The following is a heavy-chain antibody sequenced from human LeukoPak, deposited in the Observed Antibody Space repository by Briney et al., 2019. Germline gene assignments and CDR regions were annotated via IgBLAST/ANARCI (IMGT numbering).Heavy chain of an antibody. D-gene: IGHD3-9*01. CDR2: KYYAGST. CDR1: GASINDHY. Sequence: PSETLSLTCTVSGASINDHYWSWIRQPPGKGLEWIGYKYYAGSTSTNPSLESRVTISVDTSKNQFSLNLYSVTAAVTAVYYCARHRFAWYDFDVWGQGTRVTVS. J-gene: IGHJ3*01. V-gene: IGHV4-59*08. CDR3: ARHRFAWYDFDV.